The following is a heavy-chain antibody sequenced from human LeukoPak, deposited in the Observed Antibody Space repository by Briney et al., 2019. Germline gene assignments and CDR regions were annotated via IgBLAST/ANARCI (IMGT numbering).Heavy chain of an antibody. CDR1: GFTFSSYA. Sequence: PGGSLRLSCAASGFTFSSYAMHWVRQAPGKGLEWVAVISYDGSNKYYADSVKGRFTISRDNSKNTLYLQMNSLRAEDTAVYYCARGGGSGWELDYWGQGTLLTVSS. V-gene: IGHV3-30*04. J-gene: IGHJ4*02. CDR3: ARGGGSGWELDY. D-gene: IGHD6-19*01. CDR2: ISYDGSNK.